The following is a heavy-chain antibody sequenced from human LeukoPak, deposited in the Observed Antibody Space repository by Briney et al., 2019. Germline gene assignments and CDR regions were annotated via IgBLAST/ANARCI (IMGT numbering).Heavy chain of an antibody. CDR1: GFSFGDHG. D-gene: IGHD2-2*01. CDR3: ARDMSVPAASLSGYYYMDV. CDR2: INWNGGST. Sequence: PGGSLRLSCAASGFSFGDHGMNWVRQPPGKGLEWISGINWNGGSTGYADSVKGRFTISRDNAKNSLYLQMNSLRAEDTALYYCARDMSVPAASLSGYYYMDVWGKGTTVTVSS. V-gene: IGHV3-20*04. J-gene: IGHJ6*03.